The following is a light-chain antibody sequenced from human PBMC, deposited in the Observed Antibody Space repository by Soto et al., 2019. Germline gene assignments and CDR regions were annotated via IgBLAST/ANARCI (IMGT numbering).Light chain of an antibody. J-gene: IGLJ2*01. CDR3: CSFAGSYTLV. CDR1: RSDAGAYNY. V-gene: IGLV2-11*01. Sequence: QSALTQPRSVSGVPGQSVTISCTGTRSDAGAYNYVSWYQQHPRKAPKLMIYDVSKRPSGVPERFSGSKSGNTASLTISGLQAEDEADYYCCSFAGSYTLVFGGGTMLAVL. CDR2: DVS.